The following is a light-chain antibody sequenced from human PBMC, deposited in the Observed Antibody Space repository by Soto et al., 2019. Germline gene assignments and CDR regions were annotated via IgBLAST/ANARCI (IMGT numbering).Light chain of an antibody. CDR3: QQYNSWPPLT. J-gene: IGKJ4*01. CDR2: GAY. CDR1: QNVNSN. Sequence: EIVMTQSPTTVSVSPGERATLSCRASQNVNSNLAWYQQKPGRPPRLLIYGAYTRATGVPARFSGSGSGTEFTLTINSLQSEDFAVYYCQQYNSWPPLTFGGGTKVDIK. V-gene: IGKV3-15*01.